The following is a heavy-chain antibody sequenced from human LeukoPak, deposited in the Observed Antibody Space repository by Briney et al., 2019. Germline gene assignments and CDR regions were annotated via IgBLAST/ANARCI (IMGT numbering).Heavy chain of an antibody. CDR3: ARVGYCSSTSCSFGYGMDV. D-gene: IGHD2-2*03. J-gene: IGHJ6*04. CDR1: GVSISSSNW. CDR2: INHSGST. Sequence: SGTLSLTCAVSGVSISSSNWWSWVRQPPGKGLEWIGEINHSGSTNYNPSLKSRVTISVDTSKNQFSLKLSSVTAADTAVYYCARVGYCSSTSCSFGYGMDVWGKGTTVTVSS. V-gene: IGHV4-4*02.